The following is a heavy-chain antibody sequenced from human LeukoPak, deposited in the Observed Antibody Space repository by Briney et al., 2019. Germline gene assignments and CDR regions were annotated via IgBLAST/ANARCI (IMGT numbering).Heavy chain of an antibody. V-gene: IGHV1-18*01. CDR1: GYTFTSYG. CDR2: ISAYNGNT. J-gene: IGHJ5*02. Sequence: ASVKVSCKASGYTFTSYGISWVRQAPGQGLEWMGWISAYNGNTNYAQKLQGRVTMTTDTSTSTAYMELRSLRSDDTAVYYCARSKGIAVDKWFDPWGQGTLVTVSS. CDR3: ARSKGIAVDKWFDP. D-gene: IGHD6-19*01.